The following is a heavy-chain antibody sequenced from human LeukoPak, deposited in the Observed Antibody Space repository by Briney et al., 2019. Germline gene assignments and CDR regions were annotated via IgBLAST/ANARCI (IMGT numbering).Heavy chain of an antibody. J-gene: IGHJ4*02. CDR2: IWYDGSNK. V-gene: IGHV3-33*01. CDR3: ARRGIAAPYYFDY. Sequence: GGSLRLSCAASGFTFSSYGMHWVRQAPGKGLEWVAVIWYDGSNKYYADSVKGRFTISRDNSKNTLYLQMSSLRAEDTAVYYCARRGIAAPYYFDYWGQGTLVTVSS. D-gene: IGHD6-6*01. CDR1: GFTFSSYG.